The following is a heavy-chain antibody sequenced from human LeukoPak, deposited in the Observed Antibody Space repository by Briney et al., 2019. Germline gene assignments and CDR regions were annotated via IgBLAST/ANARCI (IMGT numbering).Heavy chain of an antibody. CDR3: VKAVGPTTDCLFDP. J-gene: IGHJ5*02. CDR2: ISSNGGKT. D-gene: IGHD1-26*01. V-gene: IGHV3-64D*09. CDR1: GFTFSSYA. Sequence: GGSLRLSCSASGFTFSSYAIHWVRQAPGKGLEYVSGISSNGGKTYYADSVKGRFTISRDNSKNTLYLQMSSLRAEDTAVYYCVKAVGPTTDCLFDPWGQGTLVTVSS.